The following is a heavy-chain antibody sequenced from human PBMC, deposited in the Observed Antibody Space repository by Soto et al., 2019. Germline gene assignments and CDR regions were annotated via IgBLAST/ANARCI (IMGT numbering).Heavy chain of an antibody. Sequence: SEALSPTKTFSCCFASSGVYYWSRIHQHPRKGLGWIRYIYYSGSTNYNPSLKSRVTTSVDTSKNQFSLELSSVTAADTAVYYCASWTTVNTERFDAFDIWGQGTMVTVSS. V-gene: IGHV4-61*08. J-gene: IGHJ3*02. CDR1: CCFASSGVYY. D-gene: IGHD4-17*01. CDR3: ASWTTVNTERFDAFDI. CDR2: IYYSGST.